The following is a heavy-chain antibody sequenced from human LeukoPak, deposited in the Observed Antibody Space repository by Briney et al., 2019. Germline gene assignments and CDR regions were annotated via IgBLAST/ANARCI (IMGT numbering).Heavy chain of an antibody. CDR3: ARDRISISALDM. D-gene: IGHD1-14*01. V-gene: IGHV4-59*11. CDR1: GASISGHY. CDR2: ISHTGST. Sequence: PSETLSLTCTVSGASISGHYLTWIRQPPGKGLEWIGYISHTGSTNYNPSLKSRVTISVDTSKNQFSLKLTSVTAADTAFYFFARDRISISALDMWGQGTMVTVSS. J-gene: IGHJ3*02.